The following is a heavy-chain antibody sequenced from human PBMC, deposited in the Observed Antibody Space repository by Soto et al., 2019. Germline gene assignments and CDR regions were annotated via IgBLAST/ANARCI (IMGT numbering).Heavy chain of an antibody. CDR2: ISGSGGST. CDR1: GFTFSSYA. Sequence: EVQLLESGGGLVQPGGSLRLSCAASGFTFSSYAMSWVRQAPGKGLEWVSAISGSGGSTYYADSVKGRFTISRDNSKNKLYMQMNSQRAEDTAVYYCAKDRGYRAGGIYYFDYWGQGTLVTVSS. CDR3: AKDRGYRAGGIYYFDY. D-gene: IGHD5-18*01. V-gene: IGHV3-23*01. J-gene: IGHJ4*02.